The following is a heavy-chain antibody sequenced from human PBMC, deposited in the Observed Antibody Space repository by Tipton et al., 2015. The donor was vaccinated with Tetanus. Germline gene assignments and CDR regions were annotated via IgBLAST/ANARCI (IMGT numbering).Heavy chain of an antibody. CDR3: ARRLIQNWFDP. CDR1: GGSINSGGYY. J-gene: IGHJ5*02. D-gene: IGHD2-8*01. V-gene: IGHV4-31*03. Sequence: TLSLTCTVSGGSINSGGYYWSWLRQHPGKGLEWIGYIYYTGNTYYNPSLKSRVTISVDTSNNQFTLRLISVTAADTAVYYCARRLIQNWFDPWGQGTLVTVSS. CDR2: IYYTGNT.